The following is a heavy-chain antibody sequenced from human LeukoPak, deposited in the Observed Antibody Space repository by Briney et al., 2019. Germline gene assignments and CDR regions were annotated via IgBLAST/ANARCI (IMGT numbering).Heavy chain of an antibody. V-gene: IGHV4-59*01. J-gene: IGHJ6*03. CDR2: IYYSGST. Sequence: PSETLSLTCTVSGGSINSYYWSWIRQPPGKGLEWIGYIYYSGSTNYNPSLKSRVTISVDTSKNQFSLKLSSVTAADTAVYYCAKGAVESLDYYFYMEVWGKGTTVTASS. CDR3: AKGAVESLDYYFYMEV. D-gene: IGHD1-1*01. CDR1: GGSINSYY.